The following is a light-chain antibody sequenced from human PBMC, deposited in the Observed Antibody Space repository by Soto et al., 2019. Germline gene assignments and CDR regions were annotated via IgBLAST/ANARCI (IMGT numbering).Light chain of an antibody. CDR1: QSISSW. Sequence: DIQRTQSPSTLSASVGDRVTITCRASQSISSWLAWYQQKPGKAPKLLIFKASRLESGVPSRFSGSGSGTEFTLTISSLQPEDFAPCFCQQYNNYWTFVQGTKVEIK. CDR2: KAS. J-gene: IGKJ1*01. V-gene: IGKV1-5*03. CDR3: QQYNNYWT.